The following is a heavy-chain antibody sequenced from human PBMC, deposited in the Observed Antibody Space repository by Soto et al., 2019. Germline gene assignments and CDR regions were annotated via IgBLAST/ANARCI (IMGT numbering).Heavy chain of an antibody. J-gene: IGHJ4*02. D-gene: IGHD2-8*01. CDR3: ARDKNGLGDY. CDR1: GYIFTSYP. CDR2: INTGTGNT. V-gene: IGHV1-3*04. Sequence: GASVKVSCKASGYIFTSYPIHWVRQAPGQRLEWMGWINTGTGNTKYSQNFQGRVTTTRDTSASTAYMELSSLRSEDTAVCYCARDKNGLGDYWGQGTLVTVSS.